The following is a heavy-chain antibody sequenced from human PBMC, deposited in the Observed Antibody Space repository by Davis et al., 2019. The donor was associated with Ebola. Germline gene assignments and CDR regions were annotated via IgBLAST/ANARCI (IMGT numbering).Heavy chain of an antibody. CDR3: AMAANLYESSAYYGY. CDR1: GFTFSSYA. J-gene: IGHJ4*02. Sequence: GESLKISCAASGFTFSSYAMHWVRQAPGKGLEWVAVTSYDGSNKYYADSVKGRFTISRDNSKNTLYLQMNSLRAEDTAVYYCAMAANLYESSAYYGYWGQGTLVTVSS. V-gene: IGHV3-30-3*01. D-gene: IGHD3-22*01. CDR2: TSYDGSNK.